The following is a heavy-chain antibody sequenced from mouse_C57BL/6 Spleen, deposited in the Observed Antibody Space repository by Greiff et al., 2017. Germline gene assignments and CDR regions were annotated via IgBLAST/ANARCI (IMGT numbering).Heavy chain of an antibody. Sequence: VEPGASVKISCKASGYTFTDYYMNWVKQSHGKSLEWIGDINPNNGGTSYNQKFKGKATLTVDKSSSTAYMELRSLTSEDSAVYYGARSEDYDGVAYWGQGTLVTVSA. CDR2: INPNNGGT. J-gene: IGHJ3*01. V-gene: IGHV1-26*01. CDR1: GYTFTDYY. D-gene: IGHD2-4*01. CDR3: ARSEDYDGVAY.